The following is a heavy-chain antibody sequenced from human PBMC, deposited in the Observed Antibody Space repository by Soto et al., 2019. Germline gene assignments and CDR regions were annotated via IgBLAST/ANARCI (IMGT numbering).Heavy chain of an antibody. J-gene: IGHJ6*02. V-gene: IGHV4-61*01. CDR1: GGSVSSGSYY. CDR3: ARLKIITMVRGVIGGDYYHYGMDV. D-gene: IGHD3-10*01. Sequence: SETLSLTCTVSGGSVSSGSYYWSWIRQPPGKGLEWIGYIYYSGSTDYNPSLKSRVTISVDTSKNQFSLKLSSVTAADTAVYYCARLKIITMVRGVIGGDYYHYGMDVWGQGTTVTVSS. CDR2: IYYSGST.